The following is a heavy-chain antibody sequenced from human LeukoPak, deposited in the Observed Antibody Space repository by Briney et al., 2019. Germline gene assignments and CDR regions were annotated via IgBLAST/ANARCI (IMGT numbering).Heavy chain of an antibody. Sequence: GRSLRLSCAASGFTFSSYAMSWVRQAPGKGLEWVSAISGSGGSTYYADSVKGRFTISRDNSKNTLYLQMNSLRAEDTAVYYCAKARTAMVRGVHFDYWGQGTLVTVSS. CDR1: GFTFSSYA. J-gene: IGHJ4*02. CDR3: AKARTAMVRGVHFDY. CDR2: ISGSGGST. D-gene: IGHD3-10*01. V-gene: IGHV3-23*01.